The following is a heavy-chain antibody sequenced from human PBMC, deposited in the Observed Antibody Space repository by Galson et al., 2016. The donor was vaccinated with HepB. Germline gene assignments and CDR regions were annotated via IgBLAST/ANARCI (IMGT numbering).Heavy chain of an antibody. CDR2: LIPILGET. CDR3: ARASWEFPSNFDQ. V-gene: IGHV1-69*13. D-gene: IGHD1-26*01. CDR1: EDTLESFA. Sequence: SVKVSCKASEDTLESFAVTWVRRAPGQGLEWIGGLIPILGETKYAQRFEGRLSITADESTTTVYMELTSLTSEDTAVYYCARASWEFPSNFDQWGPGTLVSVSS. J-gene: IGHJ4*02.